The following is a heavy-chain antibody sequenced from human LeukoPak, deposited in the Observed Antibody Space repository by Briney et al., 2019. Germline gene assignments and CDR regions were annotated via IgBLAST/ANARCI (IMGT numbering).Heavy chain of an antibody. J-gene: IGHJ3*02. CDR2: IIPIFGTA. V-gene: IGHV1-69*01. CDR3: ARDLGIQLWPDDAFDI. D-gene: IGHD5-18*01. Sequence: SVKVSCMASVGTFSSYAISWVRQAPGQGLEWMGGIIPIFGTANYAQKFQGRVTITADESTSTAYMELSSLRSEDTAVYYCARDLGIQLWPDDAFDIWGQGTMVTVSS. CDR1: VGTFSSYA.